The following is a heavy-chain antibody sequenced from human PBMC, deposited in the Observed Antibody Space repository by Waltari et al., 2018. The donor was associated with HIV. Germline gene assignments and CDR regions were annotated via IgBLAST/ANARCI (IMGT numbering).Heavy chain of an antibody. CDR2: IYYSGST. J-gene: IGHJ4*02. V-gene: IGHV4-39*01. Sequence: QLQLQESGPGLVKPSETLSLTCTVSGGSISSSSYYWGWIRQPPGKGLEWIGSIYYSGSTYYNPSLKSRVTISVDTSKNQFSLKLSSVTAADTAEYYCERRKADNSHFDYWGQGTLVTVSS. CDR1: GGSISSSSYY. CDR3: ERRKADNSHFDY. D-gene: IGHD1-26*01.